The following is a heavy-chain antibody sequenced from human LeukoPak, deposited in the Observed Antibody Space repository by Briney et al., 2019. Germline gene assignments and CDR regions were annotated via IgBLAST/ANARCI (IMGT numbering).Heavy chain of an antibody. J-gene: IGHJ4*02. CDR2: INHSGST. Sequence: SETLSLTCAVYGGSFSGYYWSWIRQPPGKGLEWIGEINHSGSTNYNPSLKSRVTISVDTSKNQFSLKLSSVTAADTAVYYCARRRAVVTMIVVVIVGEFDYWGQGTLVTVSS. CDR3: ARRRAVVTMIVVVIVGEFDY. V-gene: IGHV4-34*01. D-gene: IGHD3-22*01. CDR1: GGSFSGYY.